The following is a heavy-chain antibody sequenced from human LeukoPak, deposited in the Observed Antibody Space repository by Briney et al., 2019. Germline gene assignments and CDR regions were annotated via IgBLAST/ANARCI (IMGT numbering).Heavy chain of an antibody. CDR3: AREGYDSSGSLDY. CDR2: ISSSGTYI. V-gene: IGHV3-21*01. Sequence: GGSLRLSCAASRFTFNSYAMSWVRQAPGKGLEWVSSISSSGTYIYYADSLKGRFTISRDNAKNSLYLQMNSLRAEDTAVYYCAREGYDSSGSLDYWGQGTLVTVSS. D-gene: IGHD3-22*01. J-gene: IGHJ4*02. CDR1: RFTFNSYA.